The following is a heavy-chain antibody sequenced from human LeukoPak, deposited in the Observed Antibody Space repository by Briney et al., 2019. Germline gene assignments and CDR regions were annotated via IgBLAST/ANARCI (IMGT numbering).Heavy chain of an antibody. D-gene: IGHD2-15*01. Sequence: SVKGRFTISRDIAKNSLYLEMNSLRAEDTAVYYCARDGRGYCSGGSCYSVDNWFDPWGQGTLVTVSS. V-gene: IGHV3-21*01. J-gene: IGHJ5*02. CDR3: ARDGRGYCSGGSCYSVDNWFDP.